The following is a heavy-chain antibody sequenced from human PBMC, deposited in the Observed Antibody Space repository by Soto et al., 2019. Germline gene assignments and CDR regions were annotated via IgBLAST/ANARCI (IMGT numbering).Heavy chain of an antibody. CDR3: SRETYDSSGYYRVGAFDI. CDR2: INHSGST. V-gene: IGHV4-34*01. J-gene: IGHJ3*02. D-gene: IGHD3-22*01. CDR1: GGSFSGYY. Sequence: QVQLQQWGAGLLKPSETLSLTCAVYGGSFSGYYWSWIRQPPGKGLEWIGEINHSGSTNYNPSLKSRVTISVDTSKNQFSLKLSSVTAADTAVYYCSRETYDSSGYYRVGAFDIWGQGTMVTVSS.